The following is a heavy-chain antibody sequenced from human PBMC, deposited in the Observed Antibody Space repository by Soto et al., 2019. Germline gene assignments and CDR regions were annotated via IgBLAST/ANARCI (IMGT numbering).Heavy chain of an antibody. J-gene: IGHJ5*02. V-gene: IGHV1-58*01. CDR3: AALARYSGSYYVPGMDP. CDR1: GFTFTSSA. D-gene: IGHD1-26*01. CDR2: IVVGSGNT. Sequence: SVTVACKASGFTFTSSALQWVRQARGQRLEWIGWIVVGSGNTNYAQKFQERVTITRDMSTSTAYMELSSLRSEDTAVYYCAALARYSGSYYVPGMDPWGQGTLVTVSS.